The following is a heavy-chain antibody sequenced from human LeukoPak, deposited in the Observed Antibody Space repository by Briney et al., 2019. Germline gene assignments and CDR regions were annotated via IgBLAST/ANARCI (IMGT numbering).Heavy chain of an antibody. J-gene: IGHJ4*02. D-gene: IGHD2-2*01. CDR1: GFTFSNYA. CDR2: ITSGGAP. Sequence: GGSLRLSCAASGFTFSNYAVMWVRQAPGQGLEWVSAITSGGAPRYADSVKGRFTISRDNSKNTLYLQMNSLRAEDTAVYYCAKARVLSRTSCPVDYWGQGTLVTVSS. V-gene: IGHV3-23*01. CDR3: AKARVLSRTSCPVDY.